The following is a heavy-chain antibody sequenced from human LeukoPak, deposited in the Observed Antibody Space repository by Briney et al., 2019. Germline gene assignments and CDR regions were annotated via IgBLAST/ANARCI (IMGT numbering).Heavy chain of an antibody. Sequence: VKASCKASGYTFTSYGISRARQAPGQGLEWMGWISAYDGNTNYAQNLQGRVTMTTDTSTSTGYTELRSLRSDDTAVQYCARDSTLDYYFDYWRQATLVTVCS. CDR1: GYTFTSYG. J-gene: IGHJ4*02. V-gene: IGHV1-18*01. D-gene: IGHD2-2*01. CDR2: ISAYDGNT. CDR3: ARDSTLDYYFDY.